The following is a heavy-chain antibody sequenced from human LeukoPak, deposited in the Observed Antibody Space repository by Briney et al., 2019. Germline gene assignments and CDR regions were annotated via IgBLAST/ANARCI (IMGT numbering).Heavy chain of an antibody. CDR1: GGSISSFY. D-gene: IGHD2-15*01. V-gene: IGHV4-59*08. CDR3: ARHTPVPLPSGFYFEMDV. CDR2: IFYSGST. Sequence: SETLSHTCTVSGGSISSFYWSWIRQPPGKGLEWIGYIFYSGSTNYNPSLKSRVTMSVATSKNQFSLKLSSVTAADTAVYYCARHTPVPLPSGFYFEMDVWGQGTTVTVSS. J-gene: IGHJ6*02.